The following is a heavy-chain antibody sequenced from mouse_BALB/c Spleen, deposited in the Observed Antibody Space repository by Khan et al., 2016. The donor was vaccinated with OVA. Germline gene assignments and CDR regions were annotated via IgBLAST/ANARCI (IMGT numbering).Heavy chain of an antibody. V-gene: IGHV1-9*01. CDR2: FLPGRGTI. J-gene: IGHJ4*01. D-gene: IGHD4-1*01. CDR1: GYTFSSYW. CDR3: ARGAGTTYGMDY. Sequence: QVRLQQSGAELMKPGASVKISCKATGYTFSSYWIEWVKQRPGHGLEWIGEFLPGRGTINYNEKFRGKATFTAETSSNIAYMQLNSLTSEDSAVFYCARGAGTTYGMDYWGQGTSVTVSS.